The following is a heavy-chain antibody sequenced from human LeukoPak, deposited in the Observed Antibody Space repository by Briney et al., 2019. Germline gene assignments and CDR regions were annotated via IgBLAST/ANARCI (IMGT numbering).Heavy chain of an antibody. CDR1: GFTFTSYY. V-gene: IGHV1-46*01. Sequence: GASVKVSCKASGFTFTSYYMHWVRQAPGQGLEWMGIINPSGGSTSYAQKLQGRVTMTTDTSTSTAYMELRSLRSDDTAVYYCARTYSSGYYILDYWGQGTLVTVSS. CDR3: ARTYSSGYYILDY. J-gene: IGHJ4*02. D-gene: IGHD3-22*01. CDR2: INPSGGST.